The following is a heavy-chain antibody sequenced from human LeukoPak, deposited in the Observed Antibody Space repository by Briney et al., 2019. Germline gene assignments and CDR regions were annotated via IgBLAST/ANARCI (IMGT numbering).Heavy chain of an antibody. CDR2: IGTAGDT. D-gene: IGHD3-16*01. CDR1: GFTFSSYD. Sequence: GGSLRLSCAASGFTFSSYDMRWVRQATGKGLEWVSAIGTAGDTYYPGSVKGRFTISRENAKNSLYLQMNSLRAGDTAVYYCARMGSTGEDDAFDIWGQGTMVTVSS. CDR3: ARMGSTGEDDAFDI. V-gene: IGHV3-13*01. J-gene: IGHJ3*02.